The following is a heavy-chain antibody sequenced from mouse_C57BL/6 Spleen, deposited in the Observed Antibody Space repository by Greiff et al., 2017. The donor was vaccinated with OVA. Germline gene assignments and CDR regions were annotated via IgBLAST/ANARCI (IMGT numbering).Heavy chain of an antibody. V-gene: IGHV5-6*01. D-gene: IGHD1-3*01. J-gene: IGHJ2*01. CDR2: ISSGGSYP. Sequence: EVQVVESGGDLVKPGGCLKLSCAASGFTFSSYGMSWVRQTPDQRLEWVATISSGGSYPYYPDSVKGRFTISRDNAKNTLYLQMSSLKSEDTAMYYCARRNPKVYFDYWGQGTTLTVSS. CDR3: ARRNPKVYFDY. CDR1: GFTFSSYG.